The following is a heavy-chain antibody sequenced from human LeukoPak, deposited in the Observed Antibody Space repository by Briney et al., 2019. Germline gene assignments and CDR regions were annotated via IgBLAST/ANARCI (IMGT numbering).Heavy chain of an antibody. Sequence: PGGSLRLSCAASGFTFSSYWMSWVRQAPGTGLEWVANMKEDGSEKYYVDSVKGRFTISRDNAKNSLYLQMNSLRAEDTAIYYCARLDEAFDNWGQGTLVTVSS. CDR2: MKEDGSEK. J-gene: IGHJ4*02. D-gene: IGHD5-24*01. CDR1: GFTFSSYW. CDR3: ARLDEAFDN. V-gene: IGHV3-7*01.